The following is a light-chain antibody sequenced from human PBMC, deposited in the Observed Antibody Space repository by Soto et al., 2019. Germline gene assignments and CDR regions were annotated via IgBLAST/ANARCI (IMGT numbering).Light chain of an antibody. J-gene: IGKJ5*01. Sequence: DIQLTQSPSFLSASVGDRVTITCRASQGLSNYLGWYQQKPGKAPKLLIYATSTLQSGVPSRFSGSGSGTEFTLTISSLQPEDFATYYCQQLNSYPITFGQGTRLEMK. CDR3: QQLNSYPIT. CDR2: ATS. V-gene: IGKV1-9*01. CDR1: QGLSNY.